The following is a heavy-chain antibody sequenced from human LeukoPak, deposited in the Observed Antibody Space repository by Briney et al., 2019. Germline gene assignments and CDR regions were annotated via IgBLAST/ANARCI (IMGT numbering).Heavy chain of an antibody. D-gene: IGHD2-15*01. CDR1: GGSISSSSYY. Sequence: ASETLSLTCTVSGGSISSSSYYWGWIRQPPGKGLEWIGSIYYSGSTYYNPSLKSRVTISRDTSKNQFSLKVSSVTAADTAVYYCARDSPTAYCSGGTCYFDYWGQGTLVTVSS. CDR2: IYYSGST. V-gene: IGHV4-39*07. CDR3: ARDSPTAYCSGGTCYFDY. J-gene: IGHJ4*02.